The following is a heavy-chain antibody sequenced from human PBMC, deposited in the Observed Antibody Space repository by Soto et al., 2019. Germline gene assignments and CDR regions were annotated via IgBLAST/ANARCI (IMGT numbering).Heavy chain of an antibody. CDR1: GGSISSSNW. D-gene: IGHD3-3*01. CDR3: ARIRGRRITIFGVVILYYFDY. Sequence: SETLSLTCAVSGGSISSSNWWSWVRQPPGKGLEWIGEIYHSGSTNYNPSLKSRVTISVDKSKNQFSLKLSSVTAADTAAYYCARIRGRRITIFGVVILYYFDYWGQGTLVTVSS. CDR2: IYHSGST. J-gene: IGHJ4*02. V-gene: IGHV4-4*02.